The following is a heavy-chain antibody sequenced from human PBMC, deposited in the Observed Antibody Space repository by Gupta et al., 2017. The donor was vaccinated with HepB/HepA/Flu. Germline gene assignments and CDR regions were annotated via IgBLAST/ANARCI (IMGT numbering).Heavy chain of an antibody. CDR1: GFTFSSYG. J-gene: IGHJ3*02. Sequence: QVQLVESGGGVVQPGRSLRLSCAASGFTFSSYGMHWVRQAPGKGLEWVAVISYDGSNKYYADSVKGRFTISRDNSKNTLYLQMNSLRAEDTAVYYCAKAFPVVVPAAIYGGGAFDIWGQGTMVTVSS. CDR3: AKAFPVVVPAAIYGGGAFDI. CDR2: ISYDGSNK. D-gene: IGHD2-2*01. V-gene: IGHV3-30*18.